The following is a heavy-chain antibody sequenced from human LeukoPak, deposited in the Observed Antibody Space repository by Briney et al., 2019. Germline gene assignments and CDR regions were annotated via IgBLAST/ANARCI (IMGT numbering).Heavy chain of an antibody. CDR1: GGSISSGGYY. V-gene: IGHV4-31*03. D-gene: IGHD5-18*01. Sequence: SETLSLTCTVSGGSISSGGYYWSWIRRHPGKGLEWIGYIYYSGSTYYNPSLKSRVTISVDTSKNQFSPKLSSVTAADTAVYYCASYVDTAVVGYFDYWGQGTLVTVSS. J-gene: IGHJ4*02. CDR2: IYYSGST. CDR3: ASYVDTAVVGYFDY.